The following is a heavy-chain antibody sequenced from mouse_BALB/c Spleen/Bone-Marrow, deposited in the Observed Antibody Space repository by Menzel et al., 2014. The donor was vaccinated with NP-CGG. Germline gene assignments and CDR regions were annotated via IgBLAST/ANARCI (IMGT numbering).Heavy chain of an antibody. J-gene: IGHJ1*02. D-gene: IGHD1-1*01. CDR2: IDPYDSEA. CDR3: ARWGTTVVDYFDV. V-gene: IGHV1-52*01. Sequence: VQLQQSGAELVRPGASVKLSCKASGYTFTNYWMNWVKQRPEQGPEWIGRIDPYDSEAHSNQKFKDKAILTVDKSSSTAYMQLSSLTSEDSAVYYCARWGTTVVDYFDVWGAGTTVTVSS. CDR1: GYTFTNYW.